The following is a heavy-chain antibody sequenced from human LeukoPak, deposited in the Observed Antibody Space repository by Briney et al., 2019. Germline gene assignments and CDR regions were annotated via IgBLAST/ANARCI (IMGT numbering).Heavy chain of an antibody. Sequence: RPGGSLRLSCAASGFTFDDYAMSWVRHTPGKGLEWVSGTNWDGGRTGYADSVKGRFTISRDNAKNSLYLQMNSLRVEDTAMYYCARDGLRRPPTPYCGGDCPLDYWGQGTLVSVSS. CDR1: GFTFDDYA. J-gene: IGHJ4*02. CDR2: TNWDGGRT. D-gene: IGHD2-21*02. CDR3: ARDGLRRPPTPYCGGDCPLDY. V-gene: IGHV3-20*04.